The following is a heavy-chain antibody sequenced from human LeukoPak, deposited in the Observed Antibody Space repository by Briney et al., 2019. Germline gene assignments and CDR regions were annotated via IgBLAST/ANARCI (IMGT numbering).Heavy chain of an antibody. CDR3: ASSPPTGITVSYFDY. V-gene: IGHV3-23*01. CDR2: LSDSGAST. CDR1: GFTFDDYA. D-gene: IGHD4-17*01. Sequence: GGSLRLSCAVSGFTFDDYAMHWVRHAPGKGLEWVSALSDSGASTYFADSVKGRFTISRDNSKNTLYLQMNSLRADDTAVYYCASSPPTGITVSYFDYWGLGTLVTVSS. J-gene: IGHJ4*02.